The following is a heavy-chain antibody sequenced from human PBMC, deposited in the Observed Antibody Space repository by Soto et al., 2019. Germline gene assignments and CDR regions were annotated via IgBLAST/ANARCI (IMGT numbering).Heavy chain of an antibody. Sequence: PSETLSLTCAVSGGSISSGGYSWSWIRQPPGKGLEWIGYIYYSGSTYYNPSLKSRGTISVDTSKNQFSLKLSSVTAADPAVYCWARHTPAISSSDQRGQGTLVTGSS. V-gene: IGHV4-30-2*05. CDR2: IYYSGST. CDR1: GGSISSGGYS. J-gene: IGHJ4*02. CDR3: ARHTPAISSSDQ. D-gene: IGHD6-6*01.